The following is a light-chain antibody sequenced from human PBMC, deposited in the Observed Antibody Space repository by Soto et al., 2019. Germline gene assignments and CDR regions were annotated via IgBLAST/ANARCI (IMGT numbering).Light chain of an antibody. Sequence: EIVLTQSPGTLSLSPGERATLSCRASQSVSSSYLAWYQQKPGQAPRLLIYGASSRATGIPDRFSGSGSGTDFTLTISRLEPEDFAVYYCQQYGSHGTFGPGTKVDIK. CDR2: GAS. J-gene: IGKJ3*01. V-gene: IGKV3-20*01. CDR1: QSVSSSY. CDR3: QQYGSHGT.